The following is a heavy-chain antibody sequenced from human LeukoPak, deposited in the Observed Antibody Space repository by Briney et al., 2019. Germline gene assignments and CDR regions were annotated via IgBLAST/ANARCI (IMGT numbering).Heavy chain of an antibody. Sequence: GESLKISCKGSGYSFTSYWIGWVRQMPGKGLEWMGWISAYNGNTNYAQKLQGRVTMTTDTSTSTAYIELRSLRSDDTAVYYCASIYCSSTSCYGPVDYWGQGTLVTVSS. J-gene: IGHJ4*02. CDR2: ISAYNGNT. CDR3: ASIYCSSTSCYGPVDY. CDR1: GYSFTSYW. V-gene: IGHV1-18*04. D-gene: IGHD2-2*01.